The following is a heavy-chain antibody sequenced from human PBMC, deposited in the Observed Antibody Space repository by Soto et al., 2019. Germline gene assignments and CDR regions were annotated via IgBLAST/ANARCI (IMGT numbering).Heavy chain of an antibody. D-gene: IGHD3-3*01. CDR3: ARLPVDTITSLDY. J-gene: IGHJ4*02. V-gene: IGHV3-74*01. CDR2: INSDGSSI. CDR1: GFTFSRYW. Sequence: EVQLVESGGDLVQPGGFLRLSFATSGFTFSRYWMHWVRQVPGKGLVWVARINSDGSSISYSDSVKGRITISRDNAKNTLYLQLNSLRVEDTAVYYCARLPVDTITSLDYWGQGTLVTVSS.